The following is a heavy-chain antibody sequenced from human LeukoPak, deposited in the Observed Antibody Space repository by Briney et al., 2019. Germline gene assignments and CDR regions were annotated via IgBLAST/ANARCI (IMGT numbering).Heavy chain of an antibody. CDR3: ARGINNWFDP. CDR2: INAYNGNT. D-gene: IGHD1-14*01. V-gene: IGHV1-18*01. Sequence: GASVKVSCKASGYTFTSYGISWVRQAPGQGLEWIGWINAYNGNTNYGRKLQGRVTKTTDTTTSTAYMELRSLRSDDTAVYYCARGINNWFDPWGQGTLVTVSS. CDR1: GYTFTSYG. J-gene: IGHJ5*02.